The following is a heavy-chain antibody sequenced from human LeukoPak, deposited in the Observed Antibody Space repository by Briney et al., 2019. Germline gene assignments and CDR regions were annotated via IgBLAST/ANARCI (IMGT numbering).Heavy chain of an antibody. V-gene: IGHV3-23*01. CDR2: IKGSGGST. Sequence: LSGGSLRLSCAASGFTFSSYAMNWVRQAPGKGLEWVSGIKGSGGSTHYADSVKGRFTISRDNSKNTLYLQMNSLRVEDTAVYYCAKARHSSGWYVFDYWGQGTLVTVSS. J-gene: IGHJ4*02. D-gene: IGHD6-19*01. CDR3: AKARHSSGWYVFDY. CDR1: GFTFSSYA.